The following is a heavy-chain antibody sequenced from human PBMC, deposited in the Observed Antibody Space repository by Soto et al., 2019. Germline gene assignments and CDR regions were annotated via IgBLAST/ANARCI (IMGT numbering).Heavy chain of an antibody. CDR2: MNPNSGNT. CDR1: GYTFTSYD. Sequence: GASVKVSCKASGYTFTSYDINWVRQATGQGLEYLGWMNPNSGNTGYVQKFQGRVTMTRDTSTSTAYMELSSLRSDDTAVYFCARDGNCISTSCYSDYWGQGTLVTVSS. V-gene: IGHV1-8*01. CDR3: ARDGNCISTSCYSDY. D-gene: IGHD2-2*01. J-gene: IGHJ4*02.